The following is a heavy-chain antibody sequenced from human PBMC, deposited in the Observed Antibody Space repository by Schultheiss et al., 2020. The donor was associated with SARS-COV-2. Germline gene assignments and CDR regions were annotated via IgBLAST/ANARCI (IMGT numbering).Heavy chain of an antibody. J-gene: IGHJ4*02. CDR2: INHRGST. Sequence: SETLSLTCAVSGYSISSGYYWSWIRQSPGKGLEWIGEINHRGSTNYNPSLKSRVTISVDTSKNQFSLQLNSVTPEDTAVYYCARSASLGVDYWGQGTLVTVSS. V-gene: IGHV4-34*01. CDR1: GYSISSGYY. CDR3: ARSASLGVDY. D-gene: IGHD3-16*01.